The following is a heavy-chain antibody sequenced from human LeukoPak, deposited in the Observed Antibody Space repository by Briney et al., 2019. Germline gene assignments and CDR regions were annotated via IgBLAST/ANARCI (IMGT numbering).Heavy chain of an antibody. D-gene: IGHD3-22*01. CDR3: AKDRPNYYGGNGHYYRRDGDY. CDR2: ITSSGDGT. J-gene: IGHJ4*02. CDR1: GFTFSIYA. Sequence: GGSLRLSCAASGFTFSIYAMSWVRQAPGKGLQWVSSITSSGDGTYYADSVKGRFTISRDNSENMLYLQMNSLRVEDTAVYFCAKDRPNYYGGNGHYYRRDGDYWGQGTLVTVSS. V-gene: IGHV3-23*01.